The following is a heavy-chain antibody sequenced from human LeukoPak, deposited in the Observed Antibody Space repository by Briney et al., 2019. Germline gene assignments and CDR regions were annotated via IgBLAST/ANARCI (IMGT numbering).Heavy chain of an antibody. J-gene: IGHJ6*02. D-gene: IGHD2-2*02. CDR1: GFTFTSSA. V-gene: IGHV1-58*02. CDR2: IVVGSGNT. CDR3: AATGPGCSSTSCYKGEYYYYGMDV. Sequence: SVKVSCKASGFTFTSSAMQWVRQARGQRLEWIGWIVVGSGNTNYAQMFQERVTITRDMSTSTAYMELSSLRSEDTAVYYCAATGPGCSSTSCYKGEYYYYGMDVWGQGTTVTVSS.